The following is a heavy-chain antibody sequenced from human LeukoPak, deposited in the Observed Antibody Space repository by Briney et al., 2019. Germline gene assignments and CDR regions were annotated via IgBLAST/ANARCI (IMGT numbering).Heavy chain of an antibody. Sequence: SGPTLVNPTQTLTLTCTFSGFSLTTSGVGVGWNRQPPGKALEWLALIYWDDDKRYSPSLKTRLTITKDTSKNQVVLTVTNMDPVDTATYYCAHSKRHFGSPSLDYWGQGTLVTVSS. CDR3: AHSKRHFGSPSLDY. CDR2: IYWDDDK. D-gene: IGHD2-15*01. CDR1: GFSLTTSGVG. J-gene: IGHJ4*02. V-gene: IGHV2-5*02.